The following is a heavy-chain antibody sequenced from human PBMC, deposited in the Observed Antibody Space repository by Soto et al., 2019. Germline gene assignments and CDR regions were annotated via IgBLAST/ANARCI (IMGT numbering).Heavy chain of an antibody. D-gene: IGHD6-19*01. CDR2: IYYSGYT. Sequence: QVQLQESGPGLVKPSETLSLTCTVSSGPISDYYWGWIRQPPGKGLEWFGSIYYSGYTIYNPPLEGRVTISIDTSKSQYCLKLTSVAAADTAVYYCARLAGNSFFQDWGQGTLVTFSS. V-gene: IGHV4-59*01. J-gene: IGHJ1*01. CDR1: SGPISDYY. CDR3: ARLAGNSFFQD.